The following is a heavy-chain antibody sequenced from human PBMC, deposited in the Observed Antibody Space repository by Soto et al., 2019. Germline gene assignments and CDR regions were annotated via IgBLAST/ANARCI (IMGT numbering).Heavy chain of an antibody. CDR3: ARGVLSTEDYGDYVTWFDP. CDR1: GGSISSGDYY. V-gene: IGHV4-30-4*01. J-gene: IGHJ5*02. Sequence: PSETLSLTCTVSGGSISSGDYYWGWIRQPPGKGLEWIGYIYYSGSTYYNPSLKSRVTISVDTSKNQLSLKLSSVTAADTAVYYCARGVLSTEDYGDYVTWFDPWGQGTLVTVSS. CDR2: IYYSGST. D-gene: IGHD4-17*01.